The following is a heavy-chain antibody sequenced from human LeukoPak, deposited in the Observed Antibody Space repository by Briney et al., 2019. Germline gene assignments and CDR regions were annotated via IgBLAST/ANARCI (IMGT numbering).Heavy chain of an antibody. D-gene: IGHD1-26*01. J-gene: IGHJ2*01. V-gene: IGHV3-23*01. CDR3: ARPGSSTFWNLDL. CDR2: ISGSGGST. CDR1: GFTFSSYA. Sequence: GGSLRLSCAASGFTFSSYAMSWVRQAPGKGLEWASAISGSGGSTYYADSVKGRFTISRDNSKNTLYLQMNSLRAEDTAVYYCARPGSSTFWNLDLWGRGTLVIVSS.